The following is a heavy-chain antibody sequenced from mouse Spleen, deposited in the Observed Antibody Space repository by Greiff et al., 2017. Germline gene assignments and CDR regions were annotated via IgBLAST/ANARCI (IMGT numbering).Heavy chain of an antibody. Sequence: EVMLVESGGGLVKPGGSLKLSCAASGFTFSSYAMSWVRQTPEKRLEWVAAINSNGGSTYYPDTVKDRFTISRDNAKNTLYLQMSSLRSEDTALYYCARHGYDYDEAMDYWGQGTSVTVSS. D-gene: IGHD2-4*01. CDR2: INSNGGST. CDR3: ARHGYDYDEAMDY. CDR1: GFTFSSYA. V-gene: IGHV5-6-2*01. J-gene: IGHJ4*01.